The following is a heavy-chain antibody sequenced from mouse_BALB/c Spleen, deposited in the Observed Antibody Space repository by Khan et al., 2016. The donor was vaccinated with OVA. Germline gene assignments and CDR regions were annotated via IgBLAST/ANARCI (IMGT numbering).Heavy chain of an antibody. CDR2: ISSGSSTI. CDR3: ARSGGNFHWYCDV. J-gene: IGHJ1*01. D-gene: IGHD2-1*01. V-gene: IGHV5-17*02. Sequence: EVQLVESGGGLVQPGGSRKLSCAASGFTFSSFGMHWVRQAPKKGLEWVAYISSGSSTIYYVDKVKGRFTISRDNPKNTLFLQMTSLRSEDTAMYYCARSGGNFHWYCDVWGAGTSVTVSS. CDR1: GFTFSSFG.